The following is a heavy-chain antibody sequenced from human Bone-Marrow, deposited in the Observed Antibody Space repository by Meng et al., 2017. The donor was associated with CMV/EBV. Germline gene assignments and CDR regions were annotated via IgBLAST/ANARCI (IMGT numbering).Heavy chain of an antibody. Sequence: GESLKISCVASGFTFSNYAMHWVRQAPGKGLEWVAVMSYDGYNKYFADSVKGRFTISRDNAKNTLYLQMNSLRAEDTAVYYCARTGLADTGKANYYYYGMDVWGQGTTVTVSS. CDR1: GFTFSNYA. D-gene: IGHD5-18*01. CDR3: ARTGLADTGKANYYYYGMDV. CDR2: MSYDGYNK. V-gene: IGHV3-30-3*01. J-gene: IGHJ6*02.